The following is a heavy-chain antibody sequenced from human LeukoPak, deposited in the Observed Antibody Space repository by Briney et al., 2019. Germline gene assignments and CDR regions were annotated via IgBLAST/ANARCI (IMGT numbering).Heavy chain of an antibody. J-gene: IGHJ4*02. Sequence: SETLSLTCTVSGGSISSSSYYWGWIRQPPGKGLEWIGSIYYSGSTYYNPSLKSRVTISVDTSKNQFSLKLSSVTAADTAVYYCARLEAAPRTLWFGEFYYFDYWGQGTLVTVSS. D-gene: IGHD3-10*01. CDR1: GGSISSSSYY. CDR2: IYYSGST. CDR3: ARLEAAPRTLWFGEFYYFDY. V-gene: IGHV4-39*07.